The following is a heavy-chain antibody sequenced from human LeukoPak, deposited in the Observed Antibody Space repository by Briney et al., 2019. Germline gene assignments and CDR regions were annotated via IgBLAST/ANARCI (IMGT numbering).Heavy chain of an antibody. Sequence: PGGSLRLSCTASGFTFSTYAMGWARQAPGKGLEWVSGIGSNGVNRYYADSAKGRFTISRDNSKNTVYLQMNSLRAEDTALYYCVRAYTTSGTYSEPWGQGTLVTVSS. J-gene: IGHJ4*02. CDR2: IGSNGVNR. CDR3: VRAYTTSGTYSEP. D-gene: IGHD1-1*01. CDR1: GFTFSTYA. V-gene: IGHV3-23*01.